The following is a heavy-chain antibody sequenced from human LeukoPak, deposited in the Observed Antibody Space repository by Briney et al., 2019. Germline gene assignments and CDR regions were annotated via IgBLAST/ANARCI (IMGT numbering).Heavy chain of an antibody. CDR3: ARVHSSTSVIEGSG. J-gene: IGHJ4*02. Sequence: PGGSLRLSCAASGFTFSSYSMNWVRQAPGKGLEWVSSISSSSSYIYYADSVKGRFTISRDNAKNSLYLQMNSLRAEDTAVYYCARVHSSTSVIEGSGWGQGTLVTVSS. V-gene: IGHV3-21*01. CDR1: GFTFSSYS. CDR2: ISSSSSYI. D-gene: IGHD2-2*01.